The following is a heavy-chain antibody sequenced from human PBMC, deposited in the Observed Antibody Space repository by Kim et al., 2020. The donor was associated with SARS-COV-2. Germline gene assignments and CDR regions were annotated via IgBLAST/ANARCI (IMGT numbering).Heavy chain of an antibody. J-gene: IGHJ4*02. V-gene: IGHV3-30-3*01. D-gene: IGHD6-19*01. Sequence: GGSLRLSCGASGFTFSGYAMHWVRQAPGKGLEWMALISFDGDNNYYADSVKGRFTISRDNSKNTLYLEMISLRAEDTAVYYCVRDRSGYTGGFDYWGQGTLVTVSS. CDR3: VRDRSGYTGGFDY. CDR2: ISFDGDNN. CDR1: GFTFSGYA.